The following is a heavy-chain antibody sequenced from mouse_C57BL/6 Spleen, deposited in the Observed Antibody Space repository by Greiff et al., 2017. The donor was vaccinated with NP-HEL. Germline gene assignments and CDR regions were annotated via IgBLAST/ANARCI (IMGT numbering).Heavy chain of an antibody. V-gene: IGHV1-82*01. CDR1: GYAFSSSW. Sequence: QVQLQQSGPELVKPGASVKISCKASGYAFSSSWMNWVKQRPGKGLEWIGRIYPGDGDTNYNGKFKGKATLTADKSSSTAYMQLSSLTSEDSAVYFCARSGDWGEGYFDVWGTGTTVTVSS. CDR2: IYPGDGDT. J-gene: IGHJ1*03. CDR3: ARSGDWGEGYFDV. D-gene: IGHD4-1*01.